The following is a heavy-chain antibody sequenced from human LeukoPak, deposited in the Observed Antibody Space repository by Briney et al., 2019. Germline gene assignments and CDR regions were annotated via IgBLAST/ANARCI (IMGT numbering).Heavy chain of an antibody. CDR3: VKKATRDTAMDTDLDY. CDR1: GFTFDDYA. D-gene: IGHD5-18*01. Sequence: PGRSLRLSCAASGFTFDDYAMHWVRQAPGKGLEWVSGISWNSGSIGYADSVKGRFTISRDNAKNSLYLQMNSLRAEDTALYYCVKKATRDTAMDTDLDYWGQGTLVTVSS. J-gene: IGHJ4*02. V-gene: IGHV3-9*01. CDR2: ISWNSGSI.